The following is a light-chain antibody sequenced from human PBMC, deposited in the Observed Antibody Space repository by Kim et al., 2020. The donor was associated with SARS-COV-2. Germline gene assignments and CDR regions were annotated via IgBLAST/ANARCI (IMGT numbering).Light chain of an antibody. Sequence: DIQMTQSPSSLSASVGDRVTITCRASQSISSYLNWYQQKPGKAPKLLIYAASSLQSGVPSRFSGSGSGTEFTLTISSLQPEDFASYHCQQSYNTPRTFVQGTKVDIK. V-gene: IGKV1-39*01. J-gene: IGKJ1*01. CDR2: AAS. CDR1: QSISSY. CDR3: QQSYNTPRT.